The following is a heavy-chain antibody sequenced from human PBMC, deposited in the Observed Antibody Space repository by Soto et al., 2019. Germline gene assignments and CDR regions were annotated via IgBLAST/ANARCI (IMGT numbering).Heavy chain of an antibody. J-gene: IGHJ6*02. CDR3: ARSRRGAYNSGWYSLSGYYNYGIDV. CDR1: GDSFISYW. D-gene: IGHD6-19*01. V-gene: IGHV5-10-1*04. CDR2: IDPGDSYT. Sequence: GESLKISCKGSGDSFISYWISWVRQMPGKGLEWMGRIDPGDSYTQYSPSLQGQVTISADTSISTAYLQWTSLKASDTAMYYCARSRRGAYNSGWYSLSGYYNYGIDVWGQGTKVTVSS.